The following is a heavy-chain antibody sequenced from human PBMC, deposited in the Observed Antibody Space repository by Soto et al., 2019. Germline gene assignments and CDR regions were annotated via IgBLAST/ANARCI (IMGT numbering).Heavy chain of an antibody. D-gene: IGHD2-2*01. V-gene: IGHV4-31*03. Sequence: LTFSASGGSTIRNGFGNWRWSRRQHSGKGLEWIGYIYHSGSTYYNPPLESRVTISVDTSKNQFSLRLSSVTAADTAVYYCAREVVEPAAMGNHYYYMDVWGKGTTVS. CDR1: GGSTIRNGFGNW. CDR2: IYHSGST. J-gene: IGHJ6*03. CDR3: AREVVEPAAMGNHYYYMDV.